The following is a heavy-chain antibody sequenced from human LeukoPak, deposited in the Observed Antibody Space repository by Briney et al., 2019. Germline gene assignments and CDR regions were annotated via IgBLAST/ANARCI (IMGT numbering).Heavy chain of an antibody. CDR2: IYLDGRA. D-gene: IGHD5-24*01. CDR3: ARDAETSLAN. J-gene: IGHJ4*02. CDR1: GFAVSSKY. V-gene: IGHV3-66*01. Sequence: GGSLRLSCAASGFAVSSKYMNWVRQAPGKGLEWVTVIYLDGRADYADSVKGRFTISSDNSKNTVYLQINSLKDEDTAVYYCARDAETSLANWGQGTLVTVSP.